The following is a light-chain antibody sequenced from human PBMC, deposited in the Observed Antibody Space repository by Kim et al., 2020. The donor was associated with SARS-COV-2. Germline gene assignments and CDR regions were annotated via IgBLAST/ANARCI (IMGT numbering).Light chain of an antibody. CDR1: QFITSNY. Sequence: PGERATLSCRASQFITSNYLAWFQQKPGLPPRLLFYGASTRASGIPDRFSASGSGTDFTLTISRLEPEDFAIYFCLQSDISPYTFGQGTKLEI. J-gene: IGKJ2*01. CDR3: LQSDISPYT. V-gene: IGKV3-20*01. CDR2: GAS.